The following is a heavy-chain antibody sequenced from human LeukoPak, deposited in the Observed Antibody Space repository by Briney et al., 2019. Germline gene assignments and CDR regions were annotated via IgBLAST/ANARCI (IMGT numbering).Heavy chain of an antibody. D-gene: IGHD3-22*01. CDR1: GGSISSSSYY. CDR3: ARRDYYDCYFDY. V-gene: IGHV4-39*01. CDR2: IYYSGST. Sequence: SETLSLTCTVSGGSISSSSYYWGWIRQPPGKGLEWIGSIYYSGSTYYNPSLKSRVTISVDTSKNQFSLKLSSVTAADTAVYYCARRDYYDCYFDYWGQGTLVTVSS. J-gene: IGHJ4*02.